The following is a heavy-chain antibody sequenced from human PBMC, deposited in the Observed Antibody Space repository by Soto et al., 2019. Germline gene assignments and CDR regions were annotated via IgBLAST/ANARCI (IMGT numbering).Heavy chain of an antibody. CDR2: IYYSGST. V-gene: IGHV4-59*01. D-gene: IGHD6-6*01. Sequence: SETLSLTCTVSGGSISSYYWSWIRQPPGKGLEWIGYIYYSGSTNYNPSLKSRVTISVDTSKNQFSLKLSSVTAADTAVYYCARPAQTTSIAARGAFDIWGQETMVTVSS. CDR3: ARPAQTTSIAARGAFDI. CDR1: GGSISSYY. J-gene: IGHJ3*02.